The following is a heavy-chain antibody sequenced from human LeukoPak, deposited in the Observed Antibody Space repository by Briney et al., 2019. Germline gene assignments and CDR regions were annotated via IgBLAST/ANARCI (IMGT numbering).Heavy chain of an antibody. CDR2: IYTSGST. J-gene: IGHJ6*03. Sequence: PSETLSLTCTVSGGSISSGSYYWSWIRQPAGKGLEWIGRIYTSGSTNYNPSLKSRVTISVDTSKNQFSLKLSSVTAADTAVYYCAREDYYYMDVWGKGTTVTVSS. V-gene: IGHV4-61*02. CDR3: AREDYYYMDV. CDR1: GGSISSGSYY.